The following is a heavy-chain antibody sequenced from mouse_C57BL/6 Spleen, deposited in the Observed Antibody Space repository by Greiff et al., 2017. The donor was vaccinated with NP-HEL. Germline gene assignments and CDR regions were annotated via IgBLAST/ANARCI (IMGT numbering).Heavy chain of an antibody. J-gene: IGHJ1*03. CDR3: ARVVDWYFDV. Sequence: VQLQQSGPGLVQPSQSLSITCPVSGFSLTSYGVHWVRQSPGKGLEWLGVIWSGGSTDYNAAFISRLSISKDNSKSQVFFKMNSLQADDTAIYYCARVVDWYFDVWGTGTTVTVSS. CDR2: IWSGGST. CDR1: GFSLTSYG. V-gene: IGHV2-2*01. D-gene: IGHD1-1*01.